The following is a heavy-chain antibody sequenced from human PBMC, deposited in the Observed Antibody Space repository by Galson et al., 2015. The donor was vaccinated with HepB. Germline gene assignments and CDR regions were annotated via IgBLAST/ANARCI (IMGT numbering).Heavy chain of an antibody. V-gene: IGHV7-4-1*02. CDR2: INTNTGNP. Sequence: SVKVSCKASGYRFATYAINWVRQAPGQGLEWMGWINTNTGNPTYAQGFTGRFVFSLDTSVRTAYLQINSLKTEDTAVYYCARFPAYYSDYWGQGTLVTVSS. CDR3: ARFPAYYSDY. CDR1: GYRFATYA. J-gene: IGHJ4*02.